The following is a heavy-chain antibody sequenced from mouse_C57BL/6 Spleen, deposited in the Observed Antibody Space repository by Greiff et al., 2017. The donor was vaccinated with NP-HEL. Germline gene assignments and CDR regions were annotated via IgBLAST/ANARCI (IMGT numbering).Heavy chain of an antibody. CDR2: IDPEDGET. D-gene: IGHD1-1*01. CDR1: GFNIKDYY. V-gene: IGHV14-2*01. J-gene: IGHJ4*01. Sequence: VHVKQSGAELVKPGASVKLSCTASGFNIKDYYMHWVKQRTEQGLEWIGRIDPEDGETKYAPKFQGKATITADTSSNTAYLQLSSLTSEDTAVYYCASSITTVVATDWDGYAMDYWGQGTSVTVSS. CDR3: ASSITTVVATDWDGYAMDY.